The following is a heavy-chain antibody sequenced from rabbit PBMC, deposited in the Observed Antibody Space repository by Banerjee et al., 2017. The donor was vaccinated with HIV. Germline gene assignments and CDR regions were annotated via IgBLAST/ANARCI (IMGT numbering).Heavy chain of an antibody. D-gene: IGHD1-1*01. CDR1: GFSFSSSYY. V-gene: IGHV1S45*01. CDR3: ATEVGVLIIDL. Sequence: QEQLEESGGDLVKPGASLTLTCTASGFSFSSSYYICWVRQAPGKGLEWIACIYTGSSGSTYYASWAKGRFTISKTSSTTVTLQMTSLTAADTATYFCATEVGVLIIDLWGPGTLVTVS. J-gene: IGHJ4*01. CDR2: IYTGSSGST.